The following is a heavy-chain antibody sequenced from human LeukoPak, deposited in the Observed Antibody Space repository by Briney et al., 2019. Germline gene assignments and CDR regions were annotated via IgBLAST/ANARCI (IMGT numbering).Heavy chain of an antibody. Sequence: PGGSLRLSCAASGFNFRDHWMDWVRQAPGKGLEWVGHIKTDGSETYYLDSLRGRFSISGDNTNNALYLQMNGLRVEDTAVYYCVKNNGWFHLAQWGQGTLVTVSS. CDR3: VKNNGWFHLAQ. J-gene: IGHJ4*02. CDR2: IKTDGSET. D-gene: IGHD6-19*01. V-gene: IGHV3-7*03. CDR1: GFNFRDHW.